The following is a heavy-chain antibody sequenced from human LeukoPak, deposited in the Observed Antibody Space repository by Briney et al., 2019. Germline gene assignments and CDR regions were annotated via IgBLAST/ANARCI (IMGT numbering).Heavy chain of an antibody. D-gene: IGHD5-12*01. Sequence: SSETLSLTCTVSGGSISSYYWSWIRQPPGKGLEWIGYIYYSGSTNYNPSLKSRVTISVDTSKNQFSLKLSSVTAADTAVYYCARVQGGYDLRYYYGMDVWGQGTTVTVSS. V-gene: IGHV4-59*01. CDR2: IYYSGST. CDR1: GGSISSYY. CDR3: ARVQGGYDLRYYYGMDV. J-gene: IGHJ6*02.